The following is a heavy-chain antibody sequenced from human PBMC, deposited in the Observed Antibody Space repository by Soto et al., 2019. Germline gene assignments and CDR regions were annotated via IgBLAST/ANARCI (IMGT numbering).Heavy chain of an antibody. V-gene: IGHV4-31*03. Sequence: SETLSLTCTVSGGSISSGGYYWSWIRQHPGKGLEWIGYIYYSGSTYYNPSLKSRVTISVDTSKNQFSLKLSSVTAADTAVYYCAFHHERGWFDPWGQGTLVTVSS. J-gene: IGHJ5*02. CDR1: GGSISSGGYY. CDR3: AFHHERGWFDP. CDR2: IYYSGST.